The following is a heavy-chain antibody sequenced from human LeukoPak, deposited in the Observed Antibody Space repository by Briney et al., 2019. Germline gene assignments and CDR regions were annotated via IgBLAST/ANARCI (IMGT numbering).Heavy chain of an antibody. Sequence: SETLSLTCAVSGYSISSGYYWGWIRQPPGKGLEWIGSIYHSGSTYYNPSLKSRVTISVDTSKNQFSLKLSSVTAADTAVYYCARSSGRLGESDFDYWGQGTLVTVSS. CDR3: ARSSGRLGESDFDY. J-gene: IGHJ4*02. CDR1: GYSISSGYY. V-gene: IGHV4-38-2*01. D-gene: IGHD3-10*01. CDR2: IYHSGST.